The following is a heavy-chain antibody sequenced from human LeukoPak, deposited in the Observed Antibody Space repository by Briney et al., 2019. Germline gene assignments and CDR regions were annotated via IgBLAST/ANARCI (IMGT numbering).Heavy chain of an antibody. V-gene: IGHV3-21*01. D-gene: IGHD6-6*01. Sequence: GGSLRLSCAASGFTFSSYSMNWVRQAPGKGLEWVSSISSSSSYIYYADSVKGRFTISRDNAKNSLYLQMNSLRAEDTAVYYCARGRARHVRYGMDVWGQGTTVTVSS. CDR1: GFTFSSYS. J-gene: IGHJ6*02. CDR3: ARGRARHVRYGMDV. CDR2: ISSSSSYI.